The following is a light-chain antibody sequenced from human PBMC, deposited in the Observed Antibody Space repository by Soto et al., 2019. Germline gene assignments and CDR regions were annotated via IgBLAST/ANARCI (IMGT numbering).Light chain of an antibody. Sequence: DIQMTQSPSTLPASVGDRVTITCRASQNINNWLAWYQQKPGKGPSLLIYKASNLESGVSSRFSGSGSGTKFTLTIASLQPDDFATYYCQQYETFSGTFGPGTKVDNK. CDR1: QNINNW. CDR2: KAS. V-gene: IGKV1-5*03. CDR3: QQYETFSGT. J-gene: IGKJ1*01.